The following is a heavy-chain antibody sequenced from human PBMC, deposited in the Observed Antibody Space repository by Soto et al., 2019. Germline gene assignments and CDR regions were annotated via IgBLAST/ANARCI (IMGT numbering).Heavy chain of an antibody. CDR3: ARQYGDYVRGAFDI. Sequence: PSDTLSLTCTVSGDSVTIDSHYWGWIRQPPGKGLESIANIYYDGNTYYNPSLKGRVTISLDTSKNQFSLKLSSVTAADTAVYYCARQYGDYVRGAFDIWGQGTMVTVSS. J-gene: IGHJ3*02. D-gene: IGHD4-17*01. V-gene: IGHV4-39*01. CDR2: IYYDGNT. CDR1: GDSVTIDSHY.